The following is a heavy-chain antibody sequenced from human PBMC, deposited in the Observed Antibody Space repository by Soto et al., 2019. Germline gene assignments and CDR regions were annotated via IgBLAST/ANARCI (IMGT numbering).Heavy chain of an antibody. Sequence: QVQLVQSGAEVKKPGASGKVSCKASGYTFTNYDISWVRQATGQGLEWMGWMNPNSGNTGYAQKFQGRVTMTRNTSISTAYMAPTSVRSEDTAVYYCAVMGRDTTPDGRYYHYNGMDVWCKGTTVTVSS. CDR3: AVMGRDTTPDGRYYHYNGMDV. D-gene: IGHD3-16*01. V-gene: IGHV1-8*01. CDR2: MNPNSGNT. J-gene: IGHJ6*04. CDR1: GYTFTNYD.